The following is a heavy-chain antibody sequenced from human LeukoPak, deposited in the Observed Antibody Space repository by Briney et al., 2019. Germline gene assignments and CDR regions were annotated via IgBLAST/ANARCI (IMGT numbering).Heavy chain of an antibody. D-gene: IGHD1-26*01. V-gene: IGHV1-18*04. CDR2: ISGYNGNT. Sequence: ASVKVSCKASGYTFTGYYMHWVRQAPGQGLEWMGWISGYNGNTNYAQKLQGRVTVTTDTSTSTAYMELRSLRSDDTAVYYCARDQGGWELQSDWFDPWGQGTLVTVSS. CDR1: GYTFTGYY. CDR3: ARDQGGWELQSDWFDP. J-gene: IGHJ5*02.